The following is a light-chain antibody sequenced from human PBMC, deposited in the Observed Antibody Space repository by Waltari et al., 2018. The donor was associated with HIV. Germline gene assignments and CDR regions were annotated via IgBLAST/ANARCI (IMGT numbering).Light chain of an antibody. CDR1: HTISTD. V-gene: IGKV3D-15*01. J-gene: IGKJ1*01. CDR2: GAV. CDR3: QQYNNWPPWT. Sequence: EIVMTQSPVTLSVPLGERVTLSCRASHTISTDLAWLQQKPGQAPTLVIYGAVTRATGIPSRFRGSGSGTEFILTISSLQSDDVAVYYCQQYNNWPPWTFGQGTKVEMK.